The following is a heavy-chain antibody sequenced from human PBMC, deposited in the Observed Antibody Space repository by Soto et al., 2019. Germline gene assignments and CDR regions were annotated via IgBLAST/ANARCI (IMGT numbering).Heavy chain of an antibody. D-gene: IGHD1-7*01. V-gene: IGHV1-46*01. Sequence: GASVKVSCKASVYTFTSYYMRWMRQYPGQGLEWMGIINPSGGSTSYAQKFQGRVTMTRDTSTSTVYMELSSLRSEATVVYYCARDGTGTPDFDYWGQGTLVTVSS. CDR1: VYTFTSYY. CDR2: INPSGGST. J-gene: IGHJ4*02. CDR3: ARDGTGTPDFDY.